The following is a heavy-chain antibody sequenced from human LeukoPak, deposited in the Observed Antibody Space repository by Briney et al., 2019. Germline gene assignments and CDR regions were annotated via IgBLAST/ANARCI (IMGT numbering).Heavy chain of an antibody. CDR1: GGSISSGSYY. Sequence: SETLSLTCTVSGGSISSGSYYWSWIRQPAGKGLEWIGRIYTSGSTNYNPSLKSRVTISVDTSKNQFSLKLSSVTAADTAVYYCARMQQLPSFFDYWGQGTLVTVSS. CDR2: IYTSGST. CDR3: ARMQQLPSFFDY. D-gene: IGHD6-13*01. J-gene: IGHJ4*02. V-gene: IGHV4-61*02.